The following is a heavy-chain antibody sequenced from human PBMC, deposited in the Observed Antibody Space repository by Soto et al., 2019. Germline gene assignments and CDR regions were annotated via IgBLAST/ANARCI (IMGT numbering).Heavy chain of an antibody. V-gene: IGHV1-46*01. D-gene: IGHD4-17*01. J-gene: IGHJ6*02. CDR2: INPSGGST. Sequence: EASVKVSCKASGYTFTSYYMHWVRQAPGQGLEWMGIINPSGGSTSYAQKFQGRVTMTRDTSTSTVYMELSSLRSEDTAVYYCARDRTDYGDYGDGYYYYYGMDVWGQGTTVTVSS. CDR1: GYTFTSYY. CDR3: ARDRTDYGDYGDGYYYYYGMDV.